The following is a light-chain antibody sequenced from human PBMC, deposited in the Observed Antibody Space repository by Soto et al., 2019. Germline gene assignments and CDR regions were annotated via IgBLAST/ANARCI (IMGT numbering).Light chain of an antibody. J-gene: IGKJ1*01. CDR3: QQYNNDASWT. CDR2: KAS. Sequence: DIQMTHSPSTLSASIGDRVTITCRASQSISAWLAWYQQKPGKAPKLLIYKASTLESGVPSRFSGSGSGTEFTLTISSLQPDDFATYYCQQYNNDASWTFGQGTRVQIK. V-gene: IGKV1-5*03. CDR1: QSISAW.